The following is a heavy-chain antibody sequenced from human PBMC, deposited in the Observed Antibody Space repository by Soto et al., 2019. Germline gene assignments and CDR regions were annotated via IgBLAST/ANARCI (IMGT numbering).Heavy chain of an antibody. V-gene: IGHV4-59*08. Sequence: SETLSLTCTVSGGSISSYYWSWIRQPPGKGLEWIGYIYYSGSTNYNPSLKSRVTISVDTSKNQFSLKLSSVTAADTAVYYCARTSVPRGVMTTDYYFDYWGQGTLVTVSS. CDR1: GGSISSYY. CDR2: IYYSGST. J-gene: IGHJ4*02. CDR3: ARTSVPRGVMTTDYYFDY. D-gene: IGHD4-17*01.